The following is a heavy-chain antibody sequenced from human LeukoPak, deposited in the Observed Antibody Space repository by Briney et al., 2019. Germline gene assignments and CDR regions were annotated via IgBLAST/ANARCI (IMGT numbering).Heavy chain of an antibody. CDR2: IIPIFGTA. Sequence: SVKVSCKASGGTFSSYAISWVRQAPGQGLEWMGGIIPIFGTANYAQKFQGRVTITAGESTSTAYMELSSLRSEDTAVYYCARRDHPEVAFDIWGQGTMVTVSS. D-gene: IGHD1-14*01. CDR1: GGTFSSYA. CDR3: ARRDHPEVAFDI. J-gene: IGHJ3*02. V-gene: IGHV1-69*13.